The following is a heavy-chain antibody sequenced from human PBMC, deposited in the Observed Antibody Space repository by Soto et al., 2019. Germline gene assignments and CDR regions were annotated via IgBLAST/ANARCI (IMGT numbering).Heavy chain of an antibody. CDR2: INPGGGYT. CDR1: GYTFTHYY. J-gene: IGHJ4*02. CDR3: GREYFDSRGTPPGD. V-gene: IGHV1-46*01. D-gene: IGHD3-22*01. Sequence: QVQLVQSGAEVKKPGASVKVSCKTSGYTFTHYYMHWVRLAPGQGLEWMGVINPGGGYTTYAQKFQGRVIMTRDTSTSTVYMELSSLKSEDTAVYYCGREYFDSRGTPPGDWGQGTLVTGSS.